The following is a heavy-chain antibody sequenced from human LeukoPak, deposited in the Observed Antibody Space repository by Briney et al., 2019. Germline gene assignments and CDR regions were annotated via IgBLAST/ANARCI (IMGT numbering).Heavy chain of an antibody. D-gene: IGHD3-10*01. J-gene: IGHJ4*02. V-gene: IGHV1-8*01. Sequence: GASVKVSCKASGYTFTSYDINWVRQATGQGLEWMGWVNPNSGNTGYAQKFQGRVTMTRNTSISTAYMELSSLRSEDTAVYYCARGQATRYVLLWFGEHDYWGQGTLVTVSS. CDR3: ARGQATRYVLLWFGEHDY. CDR2: VNPNSGNT. CDR1: GYTFTSYD.